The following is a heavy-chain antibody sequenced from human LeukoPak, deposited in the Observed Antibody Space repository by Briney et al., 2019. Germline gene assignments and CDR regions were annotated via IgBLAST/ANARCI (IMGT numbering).Heavy chain of an antibody. Sequence: PGGSLRLSCAASGFTFDDYAMHWVRQAPGKGLEWVSGISWNSGSIGYADSVKGRFTISRDNAKNSLYLQMNSLRAEDTALYSCAKDVNPRNKPDAFDIWGQGTMVTVPS. V-gene: IGHV3-9*01. J-gene: IGHJ3*02. CDR1: GFTFDDYA. CDR3: AKDVNPRNKPDAFDI. CDR2: ISWNSGSI. D-gene: IGHD1/OR15-1a*01.